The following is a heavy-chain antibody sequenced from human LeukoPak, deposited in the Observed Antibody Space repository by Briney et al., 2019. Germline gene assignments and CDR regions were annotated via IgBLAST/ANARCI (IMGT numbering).Heavy chain of an antibody. CDR1: GGSISSYY. V-gene: IGHV4-59*01. CDR3: ARGRGCSGGSCYSNWFDP. D-gene: IGHD2-15*01. J-gene: IGHJ5*02. CDR2: IYYSGST. Sequence: SETLSLTCTVSGGSISSYYWSWIRQPPGKGLEWIGYIYYSGSTNYNPSPKSRVTISVDTSKNQFSLKLSSVTAADTAVYYCARGRGCSGGSCYSNWFDPWGQGTLVTVSS.